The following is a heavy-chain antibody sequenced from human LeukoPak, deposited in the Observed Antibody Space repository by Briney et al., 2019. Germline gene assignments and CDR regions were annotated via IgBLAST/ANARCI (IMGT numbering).Heavy chain of an antibody. CDR3: ARGGYYGSGSFLDY. CDR1: GYTFSSYG. CDR2: ISAYNGGT. D-gene: IGHD3-10*01. Sequence: VASVKVSCKASGYTFSSYGINWVRQAPGQGLEWMGWISAYNGGTNYAQKLQDRVTMTTDTSTSTAFMELRSLRSDDTAVFYCARGGYYGSGSFLDYWGQGTLVTVSS. V-gene: IGHV1-18*01. J-gene: IGHJ4*02.